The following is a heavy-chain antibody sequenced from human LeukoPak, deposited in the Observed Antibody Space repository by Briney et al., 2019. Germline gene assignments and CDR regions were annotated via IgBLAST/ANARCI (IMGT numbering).Heavy chain of an antibody. D-gene: IGHD2-2*01. CDR3: ARGGTNIVVVPAATHFDY. CDR2: IYYSGST. V-gene: IGHV4-30-4*08. Sequence: SETLSLTCTVSGGSISSGDYYWSWIRQPPGKGLEWIGYIYYSGSTYYNPSLKSRVTISVDTSKNQFSLKLSSATAADTAVYYCARGGTNIVVVPAATHFDYWGQGTLVTVSS. CDR1: GGSISSGDYY. J-gene: IGHJ4*02.